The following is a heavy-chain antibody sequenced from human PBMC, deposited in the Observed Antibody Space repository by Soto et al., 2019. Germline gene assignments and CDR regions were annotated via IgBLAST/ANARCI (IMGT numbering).Heavy chain of an antibody. V-gene: IGHV3-23*01. CDR1: GFTFSSYA. CDR2: ISGSGGST. D-gene: IGHD3-10*01. J-gene: IGHJ6*03. CDR3: AKRFPDRWYYYYCMDV. Sequence: GGSLRLSCAASGFTFSSYAMSWVRQAPGKGLEWVSAISGSGGSTYYADSVKGRFTISRDNSKNTLYLQMNSLRAEDTAVYYCAKRFPDRWYYYYCMDVWGKGTTVTVSS.